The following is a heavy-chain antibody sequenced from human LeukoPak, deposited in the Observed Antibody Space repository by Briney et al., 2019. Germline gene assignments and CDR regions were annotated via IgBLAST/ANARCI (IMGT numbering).Heavy chain of an antibody. CDR2: IRSSSNYI. D-gene: IGHD6-19*01. V-gene: IGHV3-21*01. CDR1: TFTFSSYD. CDR3: ARGTLGAWGW. J-gene: IGHJ4*02. Sequence: GGSVTFSCAVYTFTFSSYDMNWLRQAPGQGLEWVSSIRSSSNYIHYADSVKGQFTISRDNAKNSLYLQMNGLRAQDTAVYFCARGTLGAWGWWGQGTLVTVSA.